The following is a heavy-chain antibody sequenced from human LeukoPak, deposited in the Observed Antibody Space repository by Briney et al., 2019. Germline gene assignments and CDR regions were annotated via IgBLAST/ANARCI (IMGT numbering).Heavy chain of an antibody. V-gene: IGHV3-53*01. J-gene: IGHJ4*02. CDR1: GFTVSGNY. CDR3: AGGRLVATSKAVAIDY. D-gene: IGHD5-12*01. CDR2: IYSGGST. Sequence: GGSLRLSCAASGFTVSGNYMSWVRQAPGKGPEWVSIIYSGGSTYYADSMKGRFTISRDNSKNTLYLQMNSLRAEDTAVYYCAGGRLVATSKAVAIDYWGQGTLVTVSS.